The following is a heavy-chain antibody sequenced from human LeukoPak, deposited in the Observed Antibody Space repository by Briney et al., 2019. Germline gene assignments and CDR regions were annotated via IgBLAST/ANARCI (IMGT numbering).Heavy chain of an antibody. CDR2: ISGSGGST. J-gene: IGHJ4*02. D-gene: IGHD2-15*01. CDR3: AKPPYCSGGSCYSEEGVY. Sequence: GGSLRLSCAASGFTFSSYAMSWVRQAPGKGLEWVSAISGSGGSTYYADSVKGRFTISRDNSKNTLYLQMNSLRAEDTAVYYCAKPPYCSGGSCYSEEGVYWGQGTLVAVSS. V-gene: IGHV3-23*01. CDR1: GFTFSSYA.